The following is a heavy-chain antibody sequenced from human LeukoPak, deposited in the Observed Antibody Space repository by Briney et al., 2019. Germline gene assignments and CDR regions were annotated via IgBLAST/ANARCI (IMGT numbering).Heavy chain of an antibody. D-gene: IGHD4-17*01. CDR1: GFTFSSYS. J-gene: IGHJ4*02. V-gene: IGHV3-48*04. CDR3: ARVIGSYGDSAY. CDR2: ITSSSRSM. Sequence: GGSLRLSCAASGFTFSSYSMNRVRQAPGKGLEGISYITSSSRSMYYAESVKGRFTISRDNAKNSLYLQMNSLRAEDTAVYYCARVIGSYGDSAYWGQGTLVTVSS.